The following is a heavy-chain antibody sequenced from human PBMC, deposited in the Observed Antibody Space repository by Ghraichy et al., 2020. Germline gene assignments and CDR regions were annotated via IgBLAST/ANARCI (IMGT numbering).Heavy chain of an antibody. CDR2: ISGSGGST. Sequence: GGSLRLSCAASGFTFSSYAMSWVRQAPGKGLEWVSAISGSGGSTYYADSVKGRFTISRDNSKNTLYLQMNSLRAEDTAVYYCAKDHGDPGEGYYYMDVWGKGTTVTVSS. V-gene: IGHV3-23*01. CDR3: AKDHGDPGEGYYYMDV. CDR1: GFTFSSYA. J-gene: IGHJ6*03. D-gene: IGHD4-17*01.